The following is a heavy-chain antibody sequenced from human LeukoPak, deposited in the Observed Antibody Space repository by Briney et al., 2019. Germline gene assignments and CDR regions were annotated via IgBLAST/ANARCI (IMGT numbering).Heavy chain of an antibody. CDR3: AKPNMGYWAIDS. CDR1: TFTFSSYT. J-gene: IGHJ4*02. D-gene: IGHD1-26*01. Sequence: GGSLRLSCAASTFTFSSYTMTWVRQAPGKGLEWVSGISGCGGSTYYADSVRGRFTISRDNSKNMVYLQMNSLRAEDTAVYYCAKPNMGYWAIDSWGQGTLVTVSS. CDR2: ISGCGGST. V-gene: IGHV3-23*01.